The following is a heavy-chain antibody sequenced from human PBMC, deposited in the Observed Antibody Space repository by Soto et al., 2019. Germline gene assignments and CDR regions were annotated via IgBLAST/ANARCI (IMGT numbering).Heavy chain of an antibody. J-gene: IGHJ4*02. V-gene: IGHV3-48*02. CDR2: ISSRSNTI. CDR3: ARDWQYYFDY. CDR1: GFTFSTYS. Sequence: VQLVESGGALVQPGGSLRLSCAASGFTFSTYSMDWVRQAPGRGLEWVSYISSRSNTIYYADSVKGRFTISRDNAKNLLYLEMNSLRDEDTAVYYCARDWQYYFDYWGQGTLVTVSS. D-gene: IGHD6-19*01.